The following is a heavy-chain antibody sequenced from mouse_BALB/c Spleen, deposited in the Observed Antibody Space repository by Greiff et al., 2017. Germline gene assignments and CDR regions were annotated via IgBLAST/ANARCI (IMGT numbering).Heavy chain of an antibody. D-gene: IGHD3-1*01. CDR1: GYSFTGYY. CDR3: ARERARATWVYAMDY. J-gene: IGHJ4*01. Sequence: EVQLQQSGPELVKPGASVKISCKASGYSFTGYYMHWVKQSHVKSLEWIGRINPYNGATSYNQNFKDKASLTVDKSSSTAYMELHSLTSEDSAVYYCARERARATWVYAMDYWGQGTSVTVSS. V-gene: IGHV1-31*01. CDR2: INPYNGAT.